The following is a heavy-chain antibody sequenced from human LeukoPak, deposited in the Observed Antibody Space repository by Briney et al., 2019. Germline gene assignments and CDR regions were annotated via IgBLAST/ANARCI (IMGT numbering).Heavy chain of an antibody. Sequence: PSETLSLTCAVSGYSISSGYYWGWIRQSPGKGLEWIASLYHGGSPYFNPSLKSRVTISVDTSRNQFSLKLSAVTDADTAVYYCAREEHGDYEDYWGQGIQVTVSS. D-gene: IGHD4-17*01. CDR1: GYSISSGYY. CDR2: LYHGGSP. V-gene: IGHV4-38-2*02. CDR3: AREEHGDYEDY. J-gene: IGHJ4*02.